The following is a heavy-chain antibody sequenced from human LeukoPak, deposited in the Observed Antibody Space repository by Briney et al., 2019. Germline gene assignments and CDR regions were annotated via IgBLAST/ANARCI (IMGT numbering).Heavy chain of an antibody. CDR2: ISGSGGST. D-gene: IGHD3-16*02. V-gene: IGHV3-23*01. CDR1: GFTFSSYA. CDR3: ARESYDYVWGSYRPGEY. J-gene: IGHJ4*02. Sequence: GRSLRLSCAASGFTFSSYAMSWVRQAPGKGLEWVSAISGSGGSTYYADSVKGRFTISRDNSKNTLYLQMNSLRAEDTAVYYCARESYDYVWGSYRPGEYWGQGTLVTVSS.